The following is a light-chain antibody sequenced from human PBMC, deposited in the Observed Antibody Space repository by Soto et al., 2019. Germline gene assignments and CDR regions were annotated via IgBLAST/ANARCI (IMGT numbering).Light chain of an antibody. V-gene: IGKV2-28*01. CDR3: MQALQTLT. Sequence: DIVMTQSPLSLPVTPGEPASISCRSSQSLLHSNGYNYLDWYLQKPGQSPQLLIYLGSNRASGVTDRFSGSGSGTDFTLKISRVEAEDVGVYCCMQALQTLTFGRGTRLEIK. CDR1: QSLLHSNGYNY. CDR2: LGS. J-gene: IGKJ5*01.